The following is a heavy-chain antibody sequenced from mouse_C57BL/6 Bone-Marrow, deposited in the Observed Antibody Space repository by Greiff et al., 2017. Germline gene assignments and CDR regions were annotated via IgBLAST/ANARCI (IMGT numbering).Heavy chain of an antibody. Sequence: QVQLQQPGAELVKPGASVKLSCKASGYTFTSYWMHWVKQRPGRGLEWIGRIDPNSGGTKYNEKFKSKATLTVDKPSSTAYMRLSSLTSEDSAVYDFARSSTYYSNYGCAYWGQGTLVTVSA. J-gene: IGHJ3*01. CDR2: IDPNSGGT. V-gene: IGHV1-72*01. D-gene: IGHD2-5*01. CDR1: GYTFTSYW. CDR3: ARSSTYYSNYGCAY.